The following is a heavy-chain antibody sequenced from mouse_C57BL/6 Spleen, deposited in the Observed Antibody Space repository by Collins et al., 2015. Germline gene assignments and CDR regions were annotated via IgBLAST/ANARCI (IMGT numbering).Heavy chain of an antibody. CDR3: AKIYYDYDEDGYYAMDY. J-gene: IGHJ4*01. CDR1: GYTFTSYW. V-gene: IGHV1-72*01. D-gene: IGHD2-4*01. CDR2: IDPNSGGT. Sequence: QVQLQQPGAELVKPGASVKLSCKASGYTFTSYWMHWVKQRPGRGLEWIGRIDPNSGGTKYNEKFKSKATLIVDKPPSTAYMQLSSLTSEDSAVYYCAKIYYDYDEDGYYAMDYWGQGTSVTVSS.